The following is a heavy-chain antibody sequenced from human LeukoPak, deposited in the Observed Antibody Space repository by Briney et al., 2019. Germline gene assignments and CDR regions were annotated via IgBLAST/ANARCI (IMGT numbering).Heavy chain of an antibody. CDR1: GDSVSSNSAA. CDR2: TYYRSKSYN. Sequence: SQTLSLTCALSGDSVSSNSAAWSWLRQSPSRGLEWLGRTYYRSKSYNDSAVSVKSLISINPDTSKNQFSLQLNSVTPEDTAVYYCARLPYYDFWSGREGDYWGQGTLVTVSS. J-gene: IGHJ4*02. V-gene: IGHV6-1*01. D-gene: IGHD3-3*01. CDR3: ARLPYYDFWSGREGDY.